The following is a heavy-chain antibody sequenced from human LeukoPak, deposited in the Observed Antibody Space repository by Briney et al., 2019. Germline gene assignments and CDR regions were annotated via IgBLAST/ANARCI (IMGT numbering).Heavy chain of an antibody. V-gene: IGHV3-23*01. CDR1: GFTFSSYA. D-gene: IGHD3-22*01. J-gene: IGHJ4*02. Sequence: GGSLRLSCAASGFTFSSYAMSWVRQAPGKGLEWVSGISGSGDNTYYANSVKGRFTISRDNSKNTLYVQVDSLGTEDTAAYYCAKGSYYDSSGSFYFDYWGQGTLVTVSS. CDR2: ISGSGDNT. CDR3: AKGSYYDSSGSFYFDY.